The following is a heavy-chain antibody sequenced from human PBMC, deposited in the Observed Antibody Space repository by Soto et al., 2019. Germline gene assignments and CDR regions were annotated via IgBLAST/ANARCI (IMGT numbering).Heavy chain of an antibody. Sequence: QVQLVESGGGVVQPGRSLRLSCAASGFTFSSYAMHWVRQAPGKGLEWVAVISYDGSNKYYADSVKGRFTISRDNSKNTLYLQMNSLRAEDTAVYYCARDRRAVWYGMDVWGQGTTVTVSS. CDR2: ISYDGSNK. J-gene: IGHJ6*02. CDR3: ARDRRAVWYGMDV. CDR1: GFTFSSYA. V-gene: IGHV3-30-3*01. D-gene: IGHD3-16*01.